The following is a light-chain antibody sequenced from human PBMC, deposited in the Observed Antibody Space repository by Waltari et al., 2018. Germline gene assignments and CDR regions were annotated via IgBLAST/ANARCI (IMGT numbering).Light chain of an antibody. CDR2: VSSDGSH. CDR3: QTGGHGTWV. V-gene: IGLV4-69*01. Sequence: QLVLPQSPSASASLGASVKLPCTLSSGPSSNVIAWLQQQPEKGPRYLMKVSSDGSHRKGDKIPDRFSGSSSGAEHYLSISSRQSEDEADYYCQTGGHGTWVFGGGTKLTVL. CDR1: SGPSSNV. J-gene: IGLJ3*02.